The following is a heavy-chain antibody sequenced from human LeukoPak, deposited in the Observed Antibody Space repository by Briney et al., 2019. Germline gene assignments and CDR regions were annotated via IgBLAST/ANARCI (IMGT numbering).Heavy chain of an antibody. CDR2: INPSGGST. CDR1: GYTFTSYY. D-gene: IGHD6-19*01. Sequence: GASMKVSCKASGYTFTSYYMHWVRQAPGQGLEWMGIINPSGGSTSYAQKFQGRVTMTRDMSTSTVYMELSSLRSEDTAVYYCARDIAVAGIYNWFDPWGQGTLVTVSS. J-gene: IGHJ5*02. V-gene: IGHV1-46*01. CDR3: ARDIAVAGIYNWFDP.